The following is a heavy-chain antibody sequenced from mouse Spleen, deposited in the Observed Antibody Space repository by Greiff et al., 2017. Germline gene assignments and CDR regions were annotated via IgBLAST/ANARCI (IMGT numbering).Heavy chain of an antibody. J-gene: IGHJ2*01. V-gene: IGHV5-6-4*01. CDR2: ISSGGGST. CDR1: GFTFSSYY. D-gene: IGHD1-3*01. CDR3: ARDQKKFDY. Sequence: EVKLVESGGGLVKLGGSLKLSCAASGFTFSSYYMSWVRQTPEKRLEWVATISSGGGSTYYPDSVKGRFTISRDNAKNTLYLQMSSLNSEDTAVYYCARDQKKFDYWGQGTTLTVSS.